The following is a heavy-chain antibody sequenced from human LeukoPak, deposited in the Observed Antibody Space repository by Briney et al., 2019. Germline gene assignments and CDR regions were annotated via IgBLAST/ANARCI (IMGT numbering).Heavy chain of an antibody. CDR1: GFTFDDYT. CDR2: ISWDGGST. D-gene: IGHD3-10*01. J-gene: IGHJ4*02. CDR3: AKDKFSGGSGSYYSGYFDY. V-gene: IGHV3-43*01. Sequence: GGSLRLSCAASGFTFDDYTMHWVSQAQGKGLEWDSLISWDGGSTYYADSVKGRFTISRDNSKNSLYLQMNSLRNEDTALYYCAKDKFSGGSGSYYSGYFDYWGQGTLVTVSS.